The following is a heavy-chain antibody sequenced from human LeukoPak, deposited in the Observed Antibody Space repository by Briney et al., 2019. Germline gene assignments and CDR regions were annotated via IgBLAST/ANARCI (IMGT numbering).Heavy chain of an antibody. J-gene: IGHJ4*02. V-gene: IGHV1-18*01. CDR2: ISAYNGNT. CDR1: GYTFTSYG. Sequence: ASVKVSCKASGYTFTSYGISWVRQAPGQGLEWMGWISAYNGNTNYAQKLQGRVTMTTDTSTSTAYRELRSLRYDDTAVYYCARAGDYVMGGEFDYWGQGTLVTVSS. CDR3: ARAGDYVMGGEFDY. D-gene: IGHD4-17*01.